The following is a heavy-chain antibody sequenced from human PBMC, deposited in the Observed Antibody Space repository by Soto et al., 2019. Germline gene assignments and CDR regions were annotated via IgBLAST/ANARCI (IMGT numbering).Heavy chain of an antibody. CDR3: AKARDYVWGSYRLDAFDI. V-gene: IGHV3-43*01. Sequence: GGSLRLSCAASGFTFDDYTMHWVRQAPGKGLEWVSLISWDGGSTYYADSVKGRFTISRDNSKNSLYLQMNSLRTEDTALYYCAKARDYVWGSYRLDAFDIWGQGTMVTVSS. CDR2: ISWDGGST. D-gene: IGHD3-16*02. CDR1: GFTFDDYT. J-gene: IGHJ3*02.